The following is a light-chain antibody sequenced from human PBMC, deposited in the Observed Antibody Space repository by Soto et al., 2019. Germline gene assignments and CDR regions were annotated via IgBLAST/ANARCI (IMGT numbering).Light chain of an antibody. J-gene: IGKJ1*01. CDR1: QTISSW. CDR2: KAS. CDR3: QHYNSYSEA. V-gene: IGKV1-5*03. Sequence: DIHMTHSPSTLSGSVGDRVTITCRASQTISSWLAWYQQKPGKAPKLLIYKASTLKSGVPSRFSRSGSGTEFTLTISSLQPDDFATHYCQHYNSYSEAFGHVTKVEIX.